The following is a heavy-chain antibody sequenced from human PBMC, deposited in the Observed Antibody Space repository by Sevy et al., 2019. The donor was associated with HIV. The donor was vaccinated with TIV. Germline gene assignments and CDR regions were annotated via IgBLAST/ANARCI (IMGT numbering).Heavy chain of an antibody. V-gene: IGHV3-11*01. CDR3: ARYCSGGSCTLYYYYGMDV. CDR2: ISSSGSTI. CDR1: GFTFSDYN. Sequence: GGSLRLSCAASGFTFSDYNMSWIRQAPGKGLEWVSYISSSGSTIYYAHSVKGRFTISRDNAKNSLYLQMNSLRAEDTAVYYCARYCSGGSCTLYYYYGMDVWGQGTTVTVSS. D-gene: IGHD2-15*01. J-gene: IGHJ6*02.